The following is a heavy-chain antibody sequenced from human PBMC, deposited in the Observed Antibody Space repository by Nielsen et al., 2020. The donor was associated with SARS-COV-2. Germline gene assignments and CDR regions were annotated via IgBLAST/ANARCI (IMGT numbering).Heavy chain of an antibody. D-gene: IGHD6-19*01. CDR3: AKRSGYTSGWYGDY. CDR1: GFIVSSNY. V-gene: IGHV3-53*01. Sequence: ETLSLTCAASGFIVSSNYMSWVRQAPGKGLEWVAVMYSDGSTNYAESVKGRITIYRDNSKNSMYLQMNSLRAEDTAVYYCAKRSGYTSGWYGDYWGQGTLVTVSS. CDR2: MYSDGST. J-gene: IGHJ4*02.